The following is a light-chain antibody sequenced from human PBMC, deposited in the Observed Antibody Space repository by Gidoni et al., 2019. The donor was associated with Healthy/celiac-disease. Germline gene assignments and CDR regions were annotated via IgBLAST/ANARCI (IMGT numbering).Light chain of an antibody. CDR1: QSVSSN. J-gene: IGKJ4*01. CDR2: GAS. CDR3: QQYNNWHLT. V-gene: IGKV3-15*01. Sequence: EIVMTQSPATLSVSPGERATPSCRASQSVSSNLAWYQQKPGQAPRLLIYGASTRATGIPARFSGSGSGTEFTLTISSLQSEDFAVYYCQQYNNWHLTFGGXTKVEIK.